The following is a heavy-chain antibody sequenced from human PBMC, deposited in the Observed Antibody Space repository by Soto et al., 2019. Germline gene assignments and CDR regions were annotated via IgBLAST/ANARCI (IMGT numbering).Heavy chain of an antibody. CDR1: GFTFSSYA. CDR3: AKENWNYEWNNWFDP. V-gene: IGHV3-23*01. J-gene: IGHJ5*02. CDR2: MSGSGSST. D-gene: IGHD1-7*01. Sequence: PGGSLRLSCAASGFTFSSYAMNWVRQAPGKGLEWVSAMSGSGSSTYYADSVKGRFTISRDNSKNTLYLQMNSLRAEDTALYYCAKENWNYEWNNWFDPWGQGTLVTVSS.